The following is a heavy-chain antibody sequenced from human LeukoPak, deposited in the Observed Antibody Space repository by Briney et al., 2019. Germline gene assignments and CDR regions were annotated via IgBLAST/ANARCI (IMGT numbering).Heavy chain of an antibody. D-gene: IGHD6-19*01. Sequence: GASVRLSCKASGSIFSDYYMPWVRQVPGRGLEWMGRISRRSGATKIAPKFRGMVTLTRDFSSSTAYVESATLTSDHTAVYSCVSWAGWHSDVASFDWWGQGTLV. CDR1: GSIFSDYY. J-gene: IGHJ4*02. CDR2: ISRRSGAT. CDR3: VSWAGWHSDVASFDW. V-gene: IGHV1-2*02.